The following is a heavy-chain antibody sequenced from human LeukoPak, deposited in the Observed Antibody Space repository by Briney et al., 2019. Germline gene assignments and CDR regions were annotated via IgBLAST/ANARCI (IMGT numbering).Heavy chain of an antibody. CDR2: IYHSGST. CDR1: GGSISSYY. D-gene: IGHD6-13*01. V-gene: IGHV4-30-2*01. J-gene: IGHJ3*02. Sequence: PSETLSLTCSVSGGSISSYYWSWIRQPPGKGLEWSGYIYHSGSTYYNPSLKSRVTISVDRSKNQFSLKLSSVTAADTAVYYCAKGQQLLNDAFDIWGQGTMVTVSS. CDR3: AKGQQLLNDAFDI.